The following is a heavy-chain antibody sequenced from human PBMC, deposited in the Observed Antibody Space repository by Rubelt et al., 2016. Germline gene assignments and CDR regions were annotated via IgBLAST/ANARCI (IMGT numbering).Heavy chain of an antibody. CDR3: AKGRRMTMRTLMDV. Sequence: GGGLVQPGGSLRLSCAASGFTFSSYAMSWVRQAPGKRLEWVSAISGTGGSAYYADSVKGRFTFTSDNSTNTLYLQMNSLRAEDTAVYYCAKGRRMTMRTLMDVWGQRTTVTVSS. CDR1: GFTFSSYA. CDR2: ISGTGGSA. D-gene: IGHD1-14*01. V-gene: IGHV3-23*01. J-gene: IGHJ6*02.